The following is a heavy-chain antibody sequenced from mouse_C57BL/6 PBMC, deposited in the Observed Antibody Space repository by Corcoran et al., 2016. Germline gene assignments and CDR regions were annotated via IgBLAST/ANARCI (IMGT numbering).Heavy chain of an antibody. CDR1: GYSITSGYY. V-gene: IGHV3-6*01. J-gene: IGHJ3*01. D-gene: IGHD2-3*01. CDR3: ARDEGWLLRAY. Sequence: DVHLQESGPGLVKPSQSLSLTCSVTGYSITSGYYWNWIRQFPGNKLEWMGYISYDGSNNYNPSLKNRISITRDTSKDQFFLKLNSVTTEDTATYYCARDEGWLLRAYWGQGTLVTVSA. CDR2: ISYDGSN.